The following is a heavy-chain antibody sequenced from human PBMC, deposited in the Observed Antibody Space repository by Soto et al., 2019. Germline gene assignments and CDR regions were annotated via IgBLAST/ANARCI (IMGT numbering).Heavy chain of an antibody. CDR2: IIPIFGTA. V-gene: IGHV1-69*01. CDR3: ARDCSSTSCYFRGYYYYGMDV. Sequence: QVQLVQSGAEVKKPGSSVKVSCKASGGTFSSYAISWVRQAPGQGLEWMGGIIPIFGTANYAQKFRGRVTITADESTSTAYMELSSLRSEDTAVYYCARDCSSTSCYFRGYYYYGMDVWGQGTTVTVSS. J-gene: IGHJ6*02. CDR1: GGTFSSYA. D-gene: IGHD2-2*01.